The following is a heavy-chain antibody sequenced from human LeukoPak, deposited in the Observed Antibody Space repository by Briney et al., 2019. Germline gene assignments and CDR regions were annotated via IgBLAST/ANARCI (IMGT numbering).Heavy chain of an antibody. J-gene: IGHJ4*02. CDR1: GFTFSSYA. D-gene: IGHD3-16*02. CDR2: ISGSGGST. V-gene: IGHV3-23*01. CDR3: AKAPGDYVWGSYRPSYSFDY. Sequence: GGSLRLSCAASGFTFSSYAMSWVRQAPGKGLEWVSAISGSGGSTYYADSVKGRFTISRDNSKNTLYLQMNSLRAEDTAVYYCAKAPGDYVWGSYRPSYSFDYWGQGTLVTVSS.